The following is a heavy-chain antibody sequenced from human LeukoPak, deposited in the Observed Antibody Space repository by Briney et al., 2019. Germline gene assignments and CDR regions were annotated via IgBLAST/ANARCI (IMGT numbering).Heavy chain of an antibody. CDR2: ISYDGSNK. CDR1: GFTFSSYA. J-gene: IGHJ3*02. Sequence: GGSLRLSCAASGFTFSSYAMHWVRQAPGKGLEWVAVISYDGSNKYYADSVKGRFTISRDNSKNTLYLQMNNLRAEDTAVYYCAKTIFGVVTTDAFDIWGQGTMVTVSS. V-gene: IGHV3-30*04. D-gene: IGHD3-3*01. CDR3: AKTIFGVVTTDAFDI.